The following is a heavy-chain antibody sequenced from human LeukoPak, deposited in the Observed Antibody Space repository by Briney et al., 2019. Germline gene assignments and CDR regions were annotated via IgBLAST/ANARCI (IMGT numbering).Heavy chain of an antibody. D-gene: IGHD1-26*01. Sequence: PGGSLRLSCAASGFIFSSHWMSWVRQAPGKGLEWVANINLEGTDKNYVDSVKGRFTISRDNAKNSLYLQMSSLRADDTAMYYCARSGSYFSKWGQVTLVAVSS. V-gene: IGHV3-7*01. CDR3: ARSGSYFSK. CDR2: INLEGTDK. CDR1: GFIFSSHW. J-gene: IGHJ4*02.